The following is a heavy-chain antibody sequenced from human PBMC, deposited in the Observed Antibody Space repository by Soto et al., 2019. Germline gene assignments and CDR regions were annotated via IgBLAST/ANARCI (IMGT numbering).Heavy chain of an antibody. D-gene: IGHD4-4*01. V-gene: IGHV3-30*03. CDR2: ISYDGSNK. CDR1: GFTFSSYG. CDR3: GRGGSNSPNGMDV. J-gene: IGHJ6*02. Sequence: PGGSLRLSCAASGFTFSSYGMHWVRQAPGKGLEWVAVISYDGSNKYYADSVKGRFTISRDNAKNTLYLQMNSLRAEDTAVYYCGRGGSNSPNGMDVWGQGTTVTVSS.